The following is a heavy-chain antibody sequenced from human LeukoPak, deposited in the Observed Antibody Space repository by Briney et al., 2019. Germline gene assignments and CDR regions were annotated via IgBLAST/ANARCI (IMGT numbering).Heavy chain of an antibody. V-gene: IGHV3-74*01. CDR1: GFTFSSYW. CDR3: ARGPYGDYNFDY. J-gene: IGHJ4*02. D-gene: IGHD4-17*01. CDR2: INSDGSST. Sequence: GGSLRLSCAASGFTFSSYWMHWVRQAPGKGLVWVSRINSDGSSTSYADSVKGRFTISRDNAKNTQYLQMNSLRAEDTAVYYCARGPYGDYNFDYWGQGTLVTVSS.